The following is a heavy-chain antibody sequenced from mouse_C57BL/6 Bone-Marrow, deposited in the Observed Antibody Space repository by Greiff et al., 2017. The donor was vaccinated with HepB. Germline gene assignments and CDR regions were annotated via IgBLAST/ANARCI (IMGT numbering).Heavy chain of an antibody. Sequence: DVMLVESGGGLVQPGGSMKLSCAASGFTFSDAWMDWVRQSPEKGLEWVAEIRNKANNHATYYAESVKGRFTISRDDSKSSVYLQMNSLRAEDTGIYYCTSTTVVVPFDYWGQGTTLTVSS. J-gene: IGHJ2*01. D-gene: IGHD1-1*01. CDR1: GFTFSDAW. CDR3: TSTTVVVPFDY. CDR2: IRNKANNHAT. V-gene: IGHV6-6*01.